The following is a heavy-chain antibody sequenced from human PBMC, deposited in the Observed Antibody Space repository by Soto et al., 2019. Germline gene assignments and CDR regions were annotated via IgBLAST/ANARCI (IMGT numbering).Heavy chain of an antibody. CDR3: ARSADREGIALGIYYYYYGMDG. J-gene: IGHJ6*02. V-gene: IGHV1-69*06. Sequence: SVKVSCKASGGTFSSYAISWVRQAPGQGLEWMGGIIPIFGTANYAQKFQGRVTITADKSTSTAYMEPSSLRSEDTAVYYCARSADREGIALGIYYYYYGMDGWGQGTTVTVSS. CDR2: IIPIFGTA. D-gene: IGHD6-13*01. CDR1: GGTFSSYA.